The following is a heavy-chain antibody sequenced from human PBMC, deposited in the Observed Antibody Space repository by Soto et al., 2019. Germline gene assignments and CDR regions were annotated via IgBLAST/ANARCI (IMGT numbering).Heavy chain of an antibody. V-gene: IGHV4-34*01. D-gene: IGHD3-10*01. CDR2: INHSGST. Sequence: PSETLSLTCAVYGGSFSGYYWSWIRQPPGKGLEWVGEINHSGSTNYNPSLKSRVTISVDTSKNQFSLKLSSVTAADTAVYYCVRLGFNRGSGSYWRYFDYWGQGTLVTVSS. CDR1: GGSFSGYY. J-gene: IGHJ4*02. CDR3: VRLGFNRGSGSYWRYFDY.